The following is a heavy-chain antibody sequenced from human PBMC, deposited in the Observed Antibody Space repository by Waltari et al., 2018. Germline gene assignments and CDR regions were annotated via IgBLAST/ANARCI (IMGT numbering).Heavy chain of an antibody. V-gene: IGHV3-74*01. CDR1: GFTFSRYW. CDR2: MSRDGGTI. CDR3: ARVATKTYSSPVPGRPYYYGMDV. Sequence: EEQLVESGGGLAQPGESLRLSCAASGFTFSRYWMDWVRQAPGKGLVWVSLMSRDGGTITYAESVKGRFTISRDNAKNTLYVQMNRLRAEDTAVYYCARVATKTYSSPVPGRPYYYGMDVWGQGTTVTVSS. D-gene: IGHD3-22*01. J-gene: IGHJ6*02.